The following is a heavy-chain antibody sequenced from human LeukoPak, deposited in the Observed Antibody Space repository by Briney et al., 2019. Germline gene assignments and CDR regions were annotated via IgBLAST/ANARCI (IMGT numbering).Heavy chain of an antibody. CDR3: ARDRSYGSFDY. V-gene: IGHV3-7*01. D-gene: IGHD5-18*01. J-gene: IGHJ4*02. CDR1: GFTFSNNW. CDR2: VKKDASEM. Sequence: GGSLRLSCAASGFTFSNNWMTWVRQAPGKGLEWVASVKKDASEMYYVDSVKGRFAISRDNAKNSLYLQMSSLRVEDTAVYYCARDRSYGSFDYWGQGTLVTVSS.